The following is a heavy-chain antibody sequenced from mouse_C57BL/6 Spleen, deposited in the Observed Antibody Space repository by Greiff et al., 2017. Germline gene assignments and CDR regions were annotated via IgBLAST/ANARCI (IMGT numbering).Heavy chain of an antibody. Sequence: EVQLQQSGPELVKPGASVKISCKASGYTFTDYYMNWVKQSHGKSLEWIGDINPNNGGTSYNQKFKGKATLTVDKSSSTAYMELRSLTSEDSAVYYGARSHYYGSSYHYFDYWGQGTTLTVSS. V-gene: IGHV1-26*01. CDR2: INPNNGGT. CDR1: GYTFTDYY. D-gene: IGHD1-1*01. CDR3: ARSHYYGSSYHYFDY. J-gene: IGHJ2*01.